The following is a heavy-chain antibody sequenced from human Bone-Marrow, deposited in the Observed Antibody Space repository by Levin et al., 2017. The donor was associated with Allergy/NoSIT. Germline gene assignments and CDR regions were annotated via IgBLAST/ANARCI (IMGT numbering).Heavy chain of an antibody. V-gene: IGHV5-51*01. D-gene: IGHD6-13*01. CDR2: IYPGDSDT. Sequence: GASVKVSCKGSGYSFTTYWIGWVRQMPGKGLEWMGIIYPGDSDTRYSPSFQGQVTISADKSIGTAYLQWSSLKASDTAMYYCARRGTAVGLRYMDVWGKGTTVTVSS. CDR1: GYSFTTYW. J-gene: IGHJ6*03. CDR3: ARRGTAVGLRYMDV.